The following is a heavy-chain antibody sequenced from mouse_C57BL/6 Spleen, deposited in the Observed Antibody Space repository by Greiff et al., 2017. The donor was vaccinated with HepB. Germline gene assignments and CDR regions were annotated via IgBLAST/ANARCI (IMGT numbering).Heavy chain of an antibody. Sequence: EVQRVESGAELVKPGASVKLSCTASGFNIKDYYMHWVKQRTEQGLEWIGRIDPEDGETKYAPKFQGKATITADTSSNTAYLQISSLTSEDTAVYYCAADYDGTYWGQGTLVTVSA. D-gene: IGHD2-4*01. CDR2: IDPEDGET. J-gene: IGHJ3*01. CDR1: GFNIKDYY. CDR3: AADYDGTY. V-gene: IGHV14-2*01.